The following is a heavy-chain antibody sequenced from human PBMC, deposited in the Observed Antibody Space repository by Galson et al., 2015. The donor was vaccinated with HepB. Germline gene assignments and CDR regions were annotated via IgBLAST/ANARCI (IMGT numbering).Heavy chain of an antibody. Sequence: SETLSLTCAVYGGSFSGYYWSWIRQPPGKGLEWIGEINHSGSTNYNPSLKSRVTISVDTSKNQFSLKLSSVTAADTAVYYCARGETHDGRLELHNWFDPWGQGTLVTVSS. V-gene: IGHV4-34*01. CDR2: INHSGST. J-gene: IGHJ5*02. CDR3: ARGETHDGRLELHNWFDP. D-gene: IGHD1-7*01. CDR1: GGSFSGYY.